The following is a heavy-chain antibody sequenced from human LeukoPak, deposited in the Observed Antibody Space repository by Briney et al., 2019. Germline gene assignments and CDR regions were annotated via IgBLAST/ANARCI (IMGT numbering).Heavy chain of an antibody. V-gene: IGHV4-59*08. CDR2: IYNSGST. D-gene: IGHD3-22*01. CDR1: GGSISSYY. Sequence: PSETLSLTCTVSGGSISSYYWNWIRQPPGKGLEWIGYIYNSGSTNYNPSLKSRVTISVDTSKNQFSLKLTSVTAADTAVYYCARTGDYYDSSGYYLNKWGQGTLVTVSS. J-gene: IGHJ4*02. CDR3: ARTGDYYDSSGYYLNK.